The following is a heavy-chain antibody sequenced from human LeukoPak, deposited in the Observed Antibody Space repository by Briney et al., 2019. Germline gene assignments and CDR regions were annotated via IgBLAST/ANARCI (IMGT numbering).Heavy chain of an antibody. CDR1: GFTFSSYW. V-gene: IGHV3-74*01. Sequence: GGSLRLSCAASGFTFSSYWMHWVRHAPGKGLVWVSRINSDGSSTSYADSVKGRFTISRDNAKNTLYLQMNSLRAEDTAVYYCARRGEAPAGRPLDYWGQGTLVTVSS. D-gene: IGHD6-13*01. CDR2: INSDGSST. CDR3: ARRGEAPAGRPLDY. J-gene: IGHJ4*02.